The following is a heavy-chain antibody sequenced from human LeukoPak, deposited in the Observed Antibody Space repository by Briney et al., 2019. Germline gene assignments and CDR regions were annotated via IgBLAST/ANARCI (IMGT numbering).Heavy chain of an antibody. D-gene: IGHD3-9*01. CDR2: INHSGST. CDR1: GGSFSGYY. V-gene: IGHV4-34*01. J-gene: IGHJ6*03. CDR3: ARDHDWDYSDV. Sequence: SETLSLTCAVYGGSFSGYYWSWIRQPPGKGLEWIGEINHSGSTNYNPSLKSRVTISVDTSKNQISLKLSSVTAADTAVYYCARDHDWDYSDVWGKGTTVTVSS.